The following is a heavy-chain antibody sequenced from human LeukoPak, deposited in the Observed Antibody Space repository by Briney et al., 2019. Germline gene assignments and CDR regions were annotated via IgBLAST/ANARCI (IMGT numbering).Heavy chain of an antibody. CDR1: GFTFSSSA. V-gene: IGHV3-23*01. Sequence: PGGSLRLSCAASGFTFSSSAMSWVRQAPGKGLEWVSTMSASDAGTYYADSVKGRFTISRDNSKNTLYLQMNSLRAEDTAVYYCAKGSAVADIYFDYWGQGTLVTVSS. CDR3: AKGSAVADIYFDY. CDR2: MSASDAGT. D-gene: IGHD6-19*01. J-gene: IGHJ4*02.